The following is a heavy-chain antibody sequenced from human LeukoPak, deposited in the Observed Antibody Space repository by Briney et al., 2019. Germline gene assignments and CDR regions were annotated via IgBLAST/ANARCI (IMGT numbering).Heavy chain of an antibody. J-gene: IGHJ4*02. V-gene: IGHV3-48*01. CDR3: ARDARFWSGYYEIDY. Sequence: GGSLRLSCAASGFTFSSYSMNWVRQAPGKGLEWVSYISSSSSTIYYADSVKGRFTISRDNAKNSLYLQMNSLRAEDTAVYYCARDARFWSGYYEIDYWGQGTLVTVSS. D-gene: IGHD3-3*01. CDR1: GFTFSSYS. CDR2: ISSSSSTI.